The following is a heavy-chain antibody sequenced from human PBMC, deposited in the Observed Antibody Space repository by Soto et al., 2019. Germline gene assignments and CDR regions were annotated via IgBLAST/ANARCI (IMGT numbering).Heavy chain of an antibody. J-gene: IGHJ4*02. CDR2: INPNSGGT. Sequence: ASVKVSCKASGYTFTGYYMHWVRQAPGQGLEWMGWINPNSGGTNYAQKFQGRVTMTRDTSISTAYMELSRLRSDDTAMYYCARPADSSGYYSDYWGQGTLVTVSS. D-gene: IGHD3-22*01. CDR3: ARPADSSGYYSDY. V-gene: IGHV1-2*02. CDR1: GYTFTGYY.